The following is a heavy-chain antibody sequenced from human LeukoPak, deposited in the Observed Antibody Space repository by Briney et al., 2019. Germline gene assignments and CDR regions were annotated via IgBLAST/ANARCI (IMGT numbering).Heavy chain of an antibody. V-gene: IGHV3-11*06. Sequence: LSLTCTVSGGSISSGGFYWSWIRQAPGKELEWVSYISSSSSYTNYADSVKGRFTISRDNAKNSLYLQMNSLRAEDTAVYYCARGGRYYDSSGLHDYWGQGTLVTVSS. CDR3: ARGGRYYDSSGLHDY. CDR2: ISSSSSYT. J-gene: IGHJ4*02. CDR1: GGSISSGGFY. D-gene: IGHD3-22*01.